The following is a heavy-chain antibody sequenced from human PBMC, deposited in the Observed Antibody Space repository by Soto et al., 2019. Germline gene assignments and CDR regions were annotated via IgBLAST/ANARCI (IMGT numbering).Heavy chain of an antibody. J-gene: IGHJ3*02. CDR1: GFIFSDKY. V-gene: IGHV3-11*05. Sequence: QVQLVESGGGLVKPGGSLRLSCAASGFIFSDKYMNWIRQAPGKGLEWVSYITGDSVYTKYADSVRGRFTISRDNAKNSLYLQMNSLRVEDTAVYYCARAGGTIPDAFDIWGQGTMVTVSS. CDR3: ARAGGTIPDAFDI. CDR2: ITGDSVYT. D-gene: IGHD6-13*01.